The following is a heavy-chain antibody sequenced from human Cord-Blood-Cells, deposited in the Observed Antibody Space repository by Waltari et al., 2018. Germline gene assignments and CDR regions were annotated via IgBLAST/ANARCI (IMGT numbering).Heavy chain of an antibody. CDR2: ISGSGGST. D-gene: IGHD2-15*01. Sequence: EVQLLESGGGLVQPGGSLRLSCAASGFTFSSYAMSWVRQAPGQGLEWVSAISGSGGSTYYADSVKGRFTISRDNSKNTLYLQMNSLRAEDTAVYYCAKDGGRYCSGGSCYNWFDPWGQGTLVTVSS. CDR3: AKDGGRYCSGGSCYNWFDP. CDR1: GFTFSSYA. J-gene: IGHJ5*02. V-gene: IGHV3-23*01.